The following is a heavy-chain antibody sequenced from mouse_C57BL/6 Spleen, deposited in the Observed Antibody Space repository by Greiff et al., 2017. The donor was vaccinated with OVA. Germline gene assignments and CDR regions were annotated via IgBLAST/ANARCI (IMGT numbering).Heavy chain of an antibody. V-gene: IGHV1-82*01. CDR1: GYAFSSSW. Sequence: QVQLQQSGPELVKPGASVKISCKASGYAFSSSWMNWVKQRPGKGLEWIGRIYPGDGDTNYNGKFKGKATLTADKSSSTAYMQLSSLTSEDSAVYFCERGGRGAMDYWGQGPSVTVFS. CDR3: ERGGRGAMDY. CDR2: IYPGDGDT. D-gene: IGHD3-3*01. J-gene: IGHJ4*01.